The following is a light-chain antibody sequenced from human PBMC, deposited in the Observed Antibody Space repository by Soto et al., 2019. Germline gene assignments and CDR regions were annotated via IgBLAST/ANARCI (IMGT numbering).Light chain of an antibody. J-gene: IGLJ2*01. CDR1: SSDIGAYDY. Sequence: QSVLTQPASVSGSPGQSITISCSGSSSDIGAYDYVSWYQQHPGKAPKLLIYEVTSRPSGVSHRFSGSKSGNTASLSISGLQLEDDADYYCSSYTSTSTPLIFGGGTKPTVL. CDR2: EVT. V-gene: IGLV2-14*01. CDR3: SSYTSTSTPLI.